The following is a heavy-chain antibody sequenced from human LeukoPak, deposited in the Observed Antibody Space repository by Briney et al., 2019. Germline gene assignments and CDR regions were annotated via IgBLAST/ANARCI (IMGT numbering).Heavy chain of an antibody. J-gene: IGHJ4*02. D-gene: IGHD1-1*01. CDR2: IRYDGSNK. Sequence: GGSLRLSCVASGFTFSSYGMHWVRQAPGKGLEWVAFIRYDGSNKYYADSVKGRFTISRDNSKNTLYLQMNSLRAEDTAVYYCAKITTGTTGPLDYWGQGTLVTVSS. V-gene: IGHV3-30*02. CDR3: AKITTGTTGPLDY. CDR1: GFTFSSYG.